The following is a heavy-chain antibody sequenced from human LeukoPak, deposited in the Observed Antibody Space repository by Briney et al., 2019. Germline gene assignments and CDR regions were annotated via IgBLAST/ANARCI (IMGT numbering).Heavy chain of an antibody. CDR2: ISGSGGST. D-gene: IGHD3-22*01. V-gene: IGHV3-23*01. Sequence: GGSLRLSCAASGFTFSTYAMSWVRQAPGKGLGWVSAISGSGGSTNYADSVKGRVTVSRDNSKSTLYLQMNSLRAEDTAVYYCAKSSYYDSSGYYREYYFDYWGQGTLVTVSS. CDR3: AKSSYYDSSGYYREYYFDY. CDR1: GFTFSTYA. J-gene: IGHJ4*02.